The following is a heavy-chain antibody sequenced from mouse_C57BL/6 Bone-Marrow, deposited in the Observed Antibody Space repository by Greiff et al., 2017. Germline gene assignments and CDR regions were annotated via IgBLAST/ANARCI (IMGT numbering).Heavy chain of an antibody. CDR1: GYTFTSYW. Sequence: VQLQQPGAELVKPGASVKLSCKASGYTFTSYWMHWVKQRPGRGLEWIGRIYPNSGGNKYNEKFKSKATLTVDKPSSTAYMQRSGLTSEDSAFYYCARGVDAWFAYWGQGTLVTVSA. CDR2: IYPNSGGN. J-gene: IGHJ3*01. CDR3: ARGVDAWFAY. V-gene: IGHV1-72*01.